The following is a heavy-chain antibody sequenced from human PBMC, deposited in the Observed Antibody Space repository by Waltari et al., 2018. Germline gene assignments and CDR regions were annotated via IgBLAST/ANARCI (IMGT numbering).Heavy chain of an antibody. D-gene: IGHD3-10*01. CDR3: AREMVQRVIKDAIYYGMDV. CDR1: GYTFTGYY. J-gene: IGHJ6*02. Sequence: QVQLVQSGAEVKKPGASVKVSCKASGYTFTGYYMHWVRQAPGQGLEWMGRINPNSGGTNYAQKFQGRVTMTRDTSISTAYMELSRLRSDDTAVYYCAREMVQRVIKDAIYYGMDVWGQGTTVTVSS. CDR2: INPNSGGT. V-gene: IGHV1-2*06.